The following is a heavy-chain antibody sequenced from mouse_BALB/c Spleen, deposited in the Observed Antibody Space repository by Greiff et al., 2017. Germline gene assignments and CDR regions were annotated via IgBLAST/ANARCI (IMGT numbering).Heavy chain of an antibody. D-gene: IGHD2-4*01. J-gene: IGHJ4*01. CDR2: ISSGGSYT. CDR1: GFTFSSYG. V-gene: IGHV5-6*01. CDR3: ARHHYDYDGRGYAMDY. Sequence: EVQVVESGGDLVKPGGSLKLSCAASGFTFSSYGMSWVRQTPDKRLEWVATISSGGSYTYYPDSVKGRFTISRDNAKNTLYLQMSSLKSEDTAMYYCARHHYDYDGRGYAMDYWGQGTSVTVSS.